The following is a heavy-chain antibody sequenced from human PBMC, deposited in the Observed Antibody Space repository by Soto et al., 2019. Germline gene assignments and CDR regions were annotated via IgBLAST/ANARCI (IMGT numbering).Heavy chain of an antibody. V-gene: IGHV3-23*01. D-gene: IGHD6-6*01. CDR2: ISGSGGST. CDR1: GFTFSSYA. Sequence: EVQLLEPGGGLAQPGGSLTLSCAASGFTFSSYAMSWVRQAPGKGLEWVSAISGSGGSTHYADSVKGRFTVSRDNSKNTLYLQMNSLRAEDTAVYYCAKVGGEQLGHYYYYGMDVWGQGTTVTVSS. J-gene: IGHJ6*02. CDR3: AKVGGEQLGHYYYYGMDV.